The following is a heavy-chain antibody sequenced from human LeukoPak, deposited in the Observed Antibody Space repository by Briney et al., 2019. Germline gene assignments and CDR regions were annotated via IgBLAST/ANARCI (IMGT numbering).Heavy chain of an antibody. J-gene: IGHJ5*02. D-gene: IGHD2-15*01. Sequence: GASVKVSCKASGGTFSSYAISWVRQAPGQGLEWMGGIIPIFGTANYAQKFQGRVTITADKSTGTAYMELSSLRSEDTAVYYCARGIDVVVVAATPPWFDPWGQGTLVTASS. CDR2: IIPIFGTA. V-gene: IGHV1-69*06. CDR3: ARGIDVVVVAATPPWFDP. CDR1: GGTFSSYA.